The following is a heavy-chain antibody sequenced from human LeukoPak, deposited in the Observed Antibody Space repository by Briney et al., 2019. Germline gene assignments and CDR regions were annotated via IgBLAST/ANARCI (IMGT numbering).Heavy chain of an antibody. V-gene: IGHV3-11*01. Sequence: GGSLRLSCAASGSTFSEYYMSWIRQAPGKGLGWVSYISSSGSTTYYADSVKGRFTISRDNAKNSLYLQMNSLRAEDTAVYYCAREMDGPYGSGSPLDYWGQGTLVTVSS. D-gene: IGHD3-10*01. CDR1: GSTFSEYY. J-gene: IGHJ4*02. CDR3: AREMDGPYGSGSPLDY. CDR2: ISSSGSTT.